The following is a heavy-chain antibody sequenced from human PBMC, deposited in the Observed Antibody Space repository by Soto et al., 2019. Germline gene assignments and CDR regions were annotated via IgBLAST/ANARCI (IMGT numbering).Heavy chain of an antibody. CDR1: GFTFSSYW. D-gene: IGHD3-10*01. J-gene: IGHJ6*02. CDR3: ARAVGFGELLGSYYYYYGMDV. Sequence: GGSLRLSCAASGFTFSSYWMHWVRQAPGKGLVWVSRINSDGSSTSYADSVKGRFTISRDNAKNTLYLQMNSLRAEDTAVYYCARAVGFGELLGSYYYYYGMDVWGQGTTVTVSS. CDR2: INSDGSST. V-gene: IGHV3-74*01.